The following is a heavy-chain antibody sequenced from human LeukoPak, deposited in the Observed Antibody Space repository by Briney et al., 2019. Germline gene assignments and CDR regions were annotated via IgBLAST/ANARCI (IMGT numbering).Heavy chain of an antibody. J-gene: IGHJ4*02. D-gene: IGHD3-22*01. CDR1: GITLSNYG. Sequence: GGSLRLSCAVSGITLSNYGMSWVRQAPGKGLEWVAGISGSGGTTRYADSVKGRFTISRDNPKNTLYLQMNSLRAEDTAVYFCAKRGAVIRVILVGFHKEAYYFDSWGQGALVTVSS. CDR2: ISGSGGTT. V-gene: IGHV3-23*01. CDR3: AKRGAVIRVILVGFHKEAYYFDS.